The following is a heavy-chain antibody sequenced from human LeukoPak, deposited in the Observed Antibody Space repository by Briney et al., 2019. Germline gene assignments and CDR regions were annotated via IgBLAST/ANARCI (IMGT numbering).Heavy chain of an antibody. CDR3: ARDLRRSGYNWGCDH. CDR1: GYMFTHYY. V-gene: IGHV1-46*01. CDR2: ITSSGGDT. Sequence: ASVKVSCKASGYMFTHYYMHWVRQAPGQGLEWMGMITSSGGDTSYAQKFEGRVTMTRDTSTRTVYMELSGLTSEDTAVYYCARDLRRSGYNWGCDHWGQGTLVTVSP. D-gene: IGHD5-24*01. J-gene: IGHJ4*02.